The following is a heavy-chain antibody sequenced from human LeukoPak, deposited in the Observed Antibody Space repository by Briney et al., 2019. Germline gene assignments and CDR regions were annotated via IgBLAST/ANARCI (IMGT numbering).Heavy chain of an antibody. D-gene: IGHD5-12*01. V-gene: IGHV4-59*08. CDR3: ARVSVAGGKRYFDP. CDR2: IYYSGST. J-gene: IGHJ2*01. CDR1: GGSISTYY. Sequence: SETLSLTCTVSGGSISTYYWSWIRQPPGKGLGWIGSIYYSGSTYYNPSLKSRVTISVDTSKNQFSLKLSSVTAADTAVYYCARVSVAGGKRYFDPGAVAPWSLSPQ.